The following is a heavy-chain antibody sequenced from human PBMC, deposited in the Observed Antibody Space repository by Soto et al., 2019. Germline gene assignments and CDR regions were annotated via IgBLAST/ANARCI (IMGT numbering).Heavy chain of an antibody. D-gene: IGHD3-10*01. Sequence: EVQLVESGGGFVKPGGSLRLSCAASGLTFSNTWLNWVRQGPVRGLEWVGRIKSNTDGGTTDYAAPVKGRFTISRDDSKNTMYLEMDSLKTEDTAVYYCTRLYGVWGQGTTVTVSS. CDR1: GLTFSNTW. J-gene: IGHJ6*02. V-gene: IGHV3-15*07. CDR2: IKSNTDGGTT. CDR3: TRLYGV.